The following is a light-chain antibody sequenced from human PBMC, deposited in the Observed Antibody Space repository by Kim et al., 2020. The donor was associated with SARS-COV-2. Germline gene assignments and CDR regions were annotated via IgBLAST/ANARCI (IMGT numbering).Light chain of an antibody. V-gene: IGKV1-5*01. CDR3: QHNESYRYT. J-gene: IGKJ2*01. Sequence: GDRVTITCRASQGIGSWLAWYEQKPGKGPKLLIYDASSLKSGVPSRFSGSGSGTEFNLTISSPPADDFTTYYCQHNESYRYTFGQGTKLE. CDR2: DAS. CDR1: QGIGSW.